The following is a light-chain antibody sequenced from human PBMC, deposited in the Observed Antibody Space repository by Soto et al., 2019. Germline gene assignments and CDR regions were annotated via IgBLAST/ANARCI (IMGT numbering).Light chain of an antibody. CDR1: QSVSSYY. CDR3: QQCGSSPWT. J-gene: IGKJ1*01. Sequence: VLTQSPATLSLSPGERATLSCRASQSVSSYYLAWYQQKPGQAPRLLIYAASSRATGIPDRFSGGGSGTDFTLTISRLEPEDFAVYYCQQCGSSPWTFGQGTKVDIK. CDR2: AAS. V-gene: IGKV3-20*01.